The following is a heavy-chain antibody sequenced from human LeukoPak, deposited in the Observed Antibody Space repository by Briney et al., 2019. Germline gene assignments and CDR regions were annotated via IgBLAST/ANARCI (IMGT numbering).Heavy chain of an antibody. D-gene: IGHD6-13*01. CDR2: ISWNSGSI. V-gene: IGHV3-9*01. CDR3: AKDRAAVKVAEFDY. J-gene: IGHJ4*02. CDR1: GFTFDDYA. Sequence: GRSLRLSCAASGFTFDDYAMHWVRQAPGKGLEWVSGISWNSGSIGYADSVKGRFTISRDNAKNSLYLRMNSLRAEDTALYYCAKDRAAVKVAEFDYWGQGTLVTVSS.